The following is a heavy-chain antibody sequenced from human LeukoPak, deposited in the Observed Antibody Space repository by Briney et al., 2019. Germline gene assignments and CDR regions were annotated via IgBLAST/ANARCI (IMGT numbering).Heavy chain of an antibody. D-gene: IGHD1-1*01. V-gene: IGHV1-2*02. CDR2: INGNNGDT. Sequence: ASVKVSCKASGYTFTDYYVHWVRQAPGQGLEWMAYINGNNGDTSYAQIFQGRVTVTSDTSISTVHMEVSGLRSDDTAVYYCARDSPADDQDIDYWGQGTLVTVSS. CDR3: ARDSPADDQDIDY. CDR1: GYTFTDYY. J-gene: IGHJ4*02.